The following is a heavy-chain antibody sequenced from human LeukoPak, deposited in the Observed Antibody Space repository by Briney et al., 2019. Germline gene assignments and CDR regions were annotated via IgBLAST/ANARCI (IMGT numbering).Heavy chain of an antibody. CDR2: ISGSGGST. CDR3: ARGGSPYDY. D-gene: IGHD1-26*01. V-gene: IGHV3-23*01. Sequence: GGTLRLSCAASGFSLTTYGMSWVRQAPGKGLEWVSAISGSGGSTYYADSVKGRFTISRDNSKNTLYLQMNSLRAEDTAVYYCARGGSPYDYWGQGTLVTVSS. J-gene: IGHJ4*02. CDR1: GFSLTTYG.